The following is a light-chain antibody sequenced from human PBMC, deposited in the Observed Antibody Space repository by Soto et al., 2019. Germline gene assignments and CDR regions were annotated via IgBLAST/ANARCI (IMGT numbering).Light chain of an antibody. CDR3: QQRSNWPA. CDR1: QSVNSN. Sequence: ENELTQSQPTLSLSPGESATLSCRASQSVNSNLAWYQQPPGQAPRLLIYDASRRATGIPARFSGTASGTDSTLTISSLEPEDVAVYYCQQRSNWPAFGGGTKVDIK. J-gene: IGKJ4*01. CDR2: DAS. V-gene: IGKV3-11*01.